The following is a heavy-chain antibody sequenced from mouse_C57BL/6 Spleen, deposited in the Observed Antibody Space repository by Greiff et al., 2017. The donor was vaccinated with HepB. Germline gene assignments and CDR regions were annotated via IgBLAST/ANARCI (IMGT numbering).Heavy chain of an antibody. Sequence: QVQLQQSGAELVRPGASVTLSCKASGYTFTDYEMHWVKQTPLHGLEWIGAIDPETGGTAYNQKFKGKAILTADKSSSTAYMELRSLTSEDSAVYYCTRMVHYYFDYWGQGTTLTVSS. V-gene: IGHV1-15*01. D-gene: IGHD2-3*01. CDR2: IDPETGGT. CDR3: TRMVHYYFDY. J-gene: IGHJ2*01. CDR1: GYTFTDYE.